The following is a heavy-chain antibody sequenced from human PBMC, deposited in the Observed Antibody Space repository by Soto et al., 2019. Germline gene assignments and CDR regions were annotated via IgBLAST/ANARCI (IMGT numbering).Heavy chain of an antibody. D-gene: IGHD3-10*01. V-gene: IGHV3-7*01. Sequence: GGSLRLSCAASGFTFSSYWMSWVRQAPGKGLEWVANIKQDGSEKYYVDSVKGRFTISRDNAKNSLYLQMNSLRAEDTVVFSCARASASLGYYGSGSYFLGGEVFDYWGQGTLVTVSS. CDR3: ARASASLGYYGSGSYFLGGEVFDY. J-gene: IGHJ4*02. CDR1: GFTFSSYW. CDR2: IKQDGSEK.